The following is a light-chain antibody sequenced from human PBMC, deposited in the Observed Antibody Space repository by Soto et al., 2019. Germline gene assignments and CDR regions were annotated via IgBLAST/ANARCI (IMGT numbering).Light chain of an antibody. J-gene: IGKJ1*01. Sequence: DIQMTQSPSTLSASVGDRVTITCRASQSISSWLAWYQQKPGKAPKLLIYKASSLESGVPSRFSVSGSGTEFTVTISSLRPDDFASYYCHSKTFGQGTKVEIK. CDR2: KAS. V-gene: IGKV1-5*03. CDR1: QSISSW. CDR3: HSKT.